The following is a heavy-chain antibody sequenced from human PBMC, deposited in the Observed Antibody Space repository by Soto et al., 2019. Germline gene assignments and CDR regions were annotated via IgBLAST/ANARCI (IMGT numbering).Heavy chain of an antibody. D-gene: IGHD2-21*02. CDR2: IYYSGRT. Sequence: SETLSLTCIVSGESISSSSYYWGWIRQPPGKGLEWIGSIYYSGRTYYNPSFKSRVTISIDTSKNQFSLKLSSVTATDTAVYYCARQRTTVVTQAYSDHWGQGALVTVSS. CDR3: ARQRTTVVTQAYSDH. CDR1: GESISSSSYY. V-gene: IGHV4-39*01. J-gene: IGHJ4*02.